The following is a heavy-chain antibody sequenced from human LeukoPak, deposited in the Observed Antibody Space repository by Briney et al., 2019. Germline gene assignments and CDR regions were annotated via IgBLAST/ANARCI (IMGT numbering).Heavy chain of an antibody. Sequence: SETLSLTCAVYGGSFSGYYWSWIRQPPGKGLEWIGEINHSGSTNYNPSLKSRVTISVDTSKNQFSLKLSSVTAADTAVYYCARGGIAAANWFDPWGQGTLVTVSS. V-gene: IGHV4-34*01. CDR3: ARGGIAAANWFDP. CDR1: GGSFSGYY. D-gene: IGHD6-13*01. J-gene: IGHJ5*02. CDR2: INHSGST.